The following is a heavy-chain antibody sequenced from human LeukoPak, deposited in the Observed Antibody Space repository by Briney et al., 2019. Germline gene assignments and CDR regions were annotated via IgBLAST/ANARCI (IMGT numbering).Heavy chain of an antibody. D-gene: IGHD2-2*01. CDR1: GGSISSYY. Sequence: SETLSLTCTVSGGSISSYYWSWIRQPPGKGLEWIGYIYYSGSTYYNPSLKSRVTISVDTSKNQFSLKMSSVTAADTAVYYCARAVSISSFDYWGQGTLVTVSS. J-gene: IGHJ4*02. CDR3: ARAVSISSFDY. CDR2: IYYSGST. V-gene: IGHV4-59*08.